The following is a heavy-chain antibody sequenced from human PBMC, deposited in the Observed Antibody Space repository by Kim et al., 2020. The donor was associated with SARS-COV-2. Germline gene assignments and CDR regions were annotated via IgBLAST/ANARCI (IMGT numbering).Heavy chain of an antibody. CDR1: GSSISSYY. Sequence: SETLSLTCTVSGSSISSYYWSWIRQPPGKGLEWIGYIYYSGSTNYNPSLQSRVTISVDTSKNQFSLKLTSVTAADTAMYCWARRSSGWYVGILDYWGQGTLVTVSP. V-gene: IGHV4-59*08. CDR2: IYYSGST. J-gene: IGHJ4*02. CDR3: ARRSSGWYVGILDY. D-gene: IGHD6-19*01.